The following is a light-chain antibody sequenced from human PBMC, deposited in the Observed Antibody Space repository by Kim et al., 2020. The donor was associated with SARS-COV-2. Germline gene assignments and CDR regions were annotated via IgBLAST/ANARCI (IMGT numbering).Light chain of an antibody. CDR2: LNSDGRH. J-gene: IGLJ3*02. Sequence: ASVKLTCPLRSGHSSYAIAWHQQQPEKGPRYLMKLNSDGRHSKGDGIPDRFSGSSSGAERYLTISSLQSEDEADYYCQTWDTGIWVFGGGTQLTVL. CDR3: QTWDTGIWV. V-gene: IGLV4-69*01. CDR1: SGHSSYA.